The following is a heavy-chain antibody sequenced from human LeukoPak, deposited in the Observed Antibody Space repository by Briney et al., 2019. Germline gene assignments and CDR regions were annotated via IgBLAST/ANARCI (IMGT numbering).Heavy chain of an antibody. CDR2: IYHSGST. V-gene: IGHV4-4*02. Sequence: SETLSLTCAVSGGSISSSNWWSWVRQPPGKGLEWIGEIYHSGSTNYNPSLKSRVTISVDKSENQFSLKLSSVTAADTAVYYCARAIPTSGDYDGDYYYGMDVWGKGTTVTVSS. D-gene: IGHD4-17*01. CDR1: GGSISSSNW. J-gene: IGHJ6*04. CDR3: ARAIPTSGDYDGDYYYGMDV.